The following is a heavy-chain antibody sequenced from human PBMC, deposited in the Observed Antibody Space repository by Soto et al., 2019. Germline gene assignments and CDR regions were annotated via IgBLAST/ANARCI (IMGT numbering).Heavy chain of an antibody. CDR1: GGSISSYY. J-gene: IGHJ3*02. V-gene: IGHV4-59*06. Sequence: SETLSLTCTVPGGSISSYYWSWIRQPPGKGLEWIGYIYYSGSTYYNPSLKSRVTISVDTSKNQFSLKLSSVTAADTAVYYCAAHRFDDAFDIWGQGTMVT. CDR2: IYYSGST. D-gene: IGHD3-10*01. CDR3: AAHRFDDAFDI.